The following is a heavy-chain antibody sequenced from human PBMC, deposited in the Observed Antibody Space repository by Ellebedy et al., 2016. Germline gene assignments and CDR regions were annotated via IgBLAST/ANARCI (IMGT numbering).Heavy chain of an antibody. CDR2: ISDDGSHK. J-gene: IGHJ6*02. CDR1: GFTFSRYG. Sequence: GGSLRLSXAASGFTFSRYGMHWVRQAPGKGLEWVAVISDDGSHKDYTDSVKGRFTISRDSSKTSVSLQMNSLRLEDTAVYYCARVRPPEFYKRSAMDVWGQGTTVTVSS. D-gene: IGHD1-14*01. CDR3: ARVRPPEFYKRSAMDV. V-gene: IGHV3-30*03.